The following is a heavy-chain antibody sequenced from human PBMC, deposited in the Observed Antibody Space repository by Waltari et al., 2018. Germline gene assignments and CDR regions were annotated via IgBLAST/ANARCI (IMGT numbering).Heavy chain of an antibody. D-gene: IGHD3-10*01. Sequence: EVQLVQSGAEVKKPGESLKISCKGSGYSFTSYWIGWVRQMPGKGLEWMGIISPASSGTGYGPAFQGQVTISADKSVCTAYLQWSSLKASDTAMYYCARRYGSGSYYKGLYPWGQGTLVTVSS. CDR1: GYSFTSYW. V-gene: IGHV5-51*01. CDR3: ARRYGSGSYYKGLYP. CDR2: ISPASSGT. J-gene: IGHJ5*02.